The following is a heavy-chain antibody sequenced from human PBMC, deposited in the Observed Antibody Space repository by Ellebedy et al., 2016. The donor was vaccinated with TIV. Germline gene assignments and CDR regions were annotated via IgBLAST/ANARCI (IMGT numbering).Heavy chain of an antibody. CDR3: ARGVLSGY. Sequence: PGGSLRLSCAASGFTFSSYSMNWVRQAPGKGPEWVSYITGSGSTTYYADSVKGRFTISRDNSKNTVYLQMNSLRAEDTAVYYCARGVLSGYWGQGTLVTVSS. D-gene: IGHD2/OR15-2a*01. J-gene: IGHJ4*02. CDR1: GFTFSSYS. CDR2: ITGSGSTT. V-gene: IGHV3-48*04.